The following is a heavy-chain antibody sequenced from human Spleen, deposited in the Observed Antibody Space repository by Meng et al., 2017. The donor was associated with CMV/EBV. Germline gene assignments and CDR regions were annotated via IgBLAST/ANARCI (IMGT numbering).Heavy chain of an antibody. CDR1: GGSVSSGSYY. J-gene: IGHJ4*02. CDR3: AGVARRAAGTGYYFDY. D-gene: IGHD6-13*01. V-gene: IGHV4-61*01. Sequence: SETLSLTCTVSGGSVSSGSYYWSWIRQPPGKGLEWIGYIYYSGSTNYNPSLKSRVTISVDTSKNQFSLKLSSVTAADTAVYYCAGVARRAAGTGYYFDYWGQGTLVTVSS. CDR2: IYYSGST.